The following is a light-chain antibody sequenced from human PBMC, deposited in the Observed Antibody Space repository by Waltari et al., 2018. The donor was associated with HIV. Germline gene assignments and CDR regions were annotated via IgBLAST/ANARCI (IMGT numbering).Light chain of an antibody. CDR2: EVS. CDR1: TRDIADSNY. CDR3: SSYTTIYTWV. V-gene: IGLV2-14*01. Sequence: QSALTQPASASGSPGQSITISCTGPTRDIADSNYIHLFQHHPTNAPKLIFFEVSKRPSGVSNRFSGSKSGNTASLTISGLQAEDEADYYCSSYTTIYTWVFGGGTKLTVL. J-gene: IGLJ3*02.